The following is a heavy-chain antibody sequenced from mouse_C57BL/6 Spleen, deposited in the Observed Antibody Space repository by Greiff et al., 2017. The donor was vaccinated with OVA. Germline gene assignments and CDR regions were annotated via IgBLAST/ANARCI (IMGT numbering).Heavy chain of an antibody. CDR2: ISSGSSTI. Sequence: EVQVVESGGDLVKPGGSLKLSCAASGFTFSDYGMHWVRQAPEKGLEWVAYISSGSSTIYYADTVKGRFTISRDNAKNTLFLQMTSLRSEDTAMYYCARGDWAMEYWGQGTSVTVSS. CDR1: GFTFSDYG. CDR3: ARGDWAMEY. V-gene: IGHV5-17*01. D-gene: IGHD3-3*01. J-gene: IGHJ4*01.